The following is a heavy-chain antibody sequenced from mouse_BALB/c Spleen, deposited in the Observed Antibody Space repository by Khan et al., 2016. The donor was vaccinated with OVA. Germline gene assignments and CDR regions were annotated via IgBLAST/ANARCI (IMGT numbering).Heavy chain of an antibody. D-gene: IGHD1-1*01. V-gene: IGHV3-2*02. J-gene: IGHJ4*01. Sequence: EVQLQQSGPGLVKPSQSLSLTCTVTGYSITTNYAWDWIRKFPGNKLEWMGYISYSGSTSYNPSLKSRISITRDTSKNQFFLQLNSVTTEDTATYYCARKNYYGYAGDYWGQGTSVTVSA. CDR3: ARKNYYGYAGDY. CDR2: ISYSGST. CDR1: GYSITTNYA.